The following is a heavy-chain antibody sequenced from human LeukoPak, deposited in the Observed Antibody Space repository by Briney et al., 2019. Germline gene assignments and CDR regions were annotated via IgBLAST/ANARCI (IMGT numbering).Heavy chain of an antibody. D-gene: IGHD3-10*02. CDR1: GFTFSSYS. CDR2: ISSSSTI. Sequence: PGGSLRLSCAASGFTFSSYSMNWVRQAPGKGLEWVSYISSSSTIYYADSVKGRFTISRDNAKNSVYLQMNSLRAEDTAVYYCARDFSDVRGNIFDSWGQGTLVTVSS. J-gene: IGHJ4*02. CDR3: ARDFSDVRGNIFDS. V-gene: IGHV3-48*04.